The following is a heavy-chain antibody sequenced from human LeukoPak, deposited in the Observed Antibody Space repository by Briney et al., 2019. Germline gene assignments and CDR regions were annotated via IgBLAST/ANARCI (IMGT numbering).Heavy chain of an antibody. CDR1: GFTFSSYA. V-gene: IGHV3-23*01. J-gene: IGHJ4*02. CDR3: AKEVLPRITMVRGPVYYFDY. CDR2: ISGSGGST. D-gene: IGHD3-10*01. Sequence: PGGSLRLSCAASGFTFSSYAMSWVRQAPGKGLEWVSAISGSGGSTYYADSVKGRFTISRDNSKNTLYLQMNSLRAEDTAVYYCAKEVLPRITMVRGPVYYFDYWGQGTLVTVSS.